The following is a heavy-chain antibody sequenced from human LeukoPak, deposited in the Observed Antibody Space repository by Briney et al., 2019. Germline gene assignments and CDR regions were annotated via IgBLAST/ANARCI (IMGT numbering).Heavy chain of an antibody. Sequence: GGSLRLSCAASGFTFSDHYRDWVRQAPGEGLEWVGRTRNKANSYTTEYAASVKGRFTISRDDSNNSLSLQMNSLKTEDTAVYYCARGRGYYGDYNSDYWGQGTLVTVSS. V-gene: IGHV3-72*01. D-gene: IGHD4-17*01. J-gene: IGHJ4*02. CDR2: TRNKANSYTT. CDR3: ARGRGYYGDYNSDY. CDR1: GFTFSDHY.